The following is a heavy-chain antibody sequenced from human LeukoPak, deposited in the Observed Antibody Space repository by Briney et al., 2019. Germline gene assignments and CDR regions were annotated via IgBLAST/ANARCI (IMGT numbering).Heavy chain of an antibody. V-gene: IGHV3-74*01. CDR2: INSDGSST. D-gene: IGHD6-19*01. CDR1: GFTFSSYW. Sequence: PGGSLRLSCAASGFTFSSYWMHWVRQAPGKGLVWVSRINSDGSSTGYADSVKGRFTISRDNAKNTLYLQMNSLRAEDTAVYYCARDRYGAVAGHGGFDYWGQGTLVTVSS. J-gene: IGHJ4*02. CDR3: ARDRYGAVAGHGGFDY.